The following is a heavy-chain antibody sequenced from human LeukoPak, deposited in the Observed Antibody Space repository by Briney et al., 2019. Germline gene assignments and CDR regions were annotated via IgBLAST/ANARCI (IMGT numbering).Heavy chain of an antibody. CDR1: GGSFSGYY. D-gene: IGHD3-16*02. J-gene: IGHJ4*02. CDR3: ARGLRGTSGHVWGSYRYTHMYYFDY. CDR2: INHSGST. V-gene: IGHV4-34*01. Sequence: PSETLSLTCAVYGGSFSGYYWSWIRQPPGKGLEWIGEINHSGSTNYNPSLKSRVTISVDTSKNQFSLKLSSVTAADTAVYYCARGLRGTSGHVWGSYRYTHMYYFDYWGQGTLVTVSS.